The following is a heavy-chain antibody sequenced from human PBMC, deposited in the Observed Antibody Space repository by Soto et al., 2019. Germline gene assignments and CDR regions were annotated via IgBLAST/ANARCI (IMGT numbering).Heavy chain of an antibody. CDR2: ISSSSSYI. J-gene: IGHJ6*02. CDR1: GFTFSSYS. CDR3: AKTSLRVYYYGMDV. Sequence: GGSLRLSCAASGFTFSSYSMNWVRQAPGKGLEWVSSISSSSSYIYYADSVKGRFTISRDNAKNSLYLQMNSLRDEDTAVYFCAKTSLRVYYYGMDVWGQGTTVTVSS. V-gene: IGHV3-21*01.